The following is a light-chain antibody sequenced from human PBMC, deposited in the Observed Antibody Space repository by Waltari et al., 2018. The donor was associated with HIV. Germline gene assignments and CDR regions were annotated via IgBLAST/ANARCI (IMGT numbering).Light chain of an antibody. CDR1: HSVSTY. CDR3: QQRTNWPQNT. CDR2: DAS. J-gene: IGKJ4*01. V-gene: IGKV3-11*01. Sequence: EIVLTQSPATLPLSPGERATLSCRASHSVSTYLAWYQQKLGQPPRLLIHDASNRATGIPPRFSGSGSGTDFTLTISSLEPEDFAVYYCQQRTNWPQNTFGGGTKVEIK.